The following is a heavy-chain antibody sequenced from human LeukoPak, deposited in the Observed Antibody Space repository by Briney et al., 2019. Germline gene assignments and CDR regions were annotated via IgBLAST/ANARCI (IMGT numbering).Heavy chain of an antibody. CDR2: ISYDGGNK. V-gene: IGHV3-30*04. D-gene: IGHD3-10*01. CDR3: ARHLLLWFGELSHAFDI. Sequence: PGGSLRLSCAASGFTFSSYAMHWVRQAPGKGLEWVAVISYDGGNKYYADSVKGRFTISRDNSKNTLYLQMNSLRAEDTAVYYCARHLLLWFGELSHAFDIWGQGTMVTVSS. J-gene: IGHJ3*02. CDR1: GFTFSSYA.